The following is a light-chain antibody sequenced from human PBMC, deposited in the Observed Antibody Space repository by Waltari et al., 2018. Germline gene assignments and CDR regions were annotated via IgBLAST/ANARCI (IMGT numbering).Light chain of an antibody. CDR1: QSVSTN. CDR2: GAS. V-gene: IGKV3-15*01. CDR3: QQYNNWPYT. J-gene: IGKJ2*01. Sequence: EIVMTQSPATLSVPPGERATLSCRASQSVSTNLAWYQQKPGQAPRLLIYGASTRATGIPATFSGSGSGTEFTLTISSLQCEDFAVYYCQQYNNWPYTFGQGTRLEIK.